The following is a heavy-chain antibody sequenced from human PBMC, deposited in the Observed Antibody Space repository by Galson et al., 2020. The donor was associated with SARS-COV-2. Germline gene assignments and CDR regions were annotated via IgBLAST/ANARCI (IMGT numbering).Heavy chain of an antibody. Sequence: GESLKISCKGSGYKFTGYWIAWVRQMPGKGLEWMGLIYPGDSDTRYSPSFQGLVTISADKSISTTFLQWASLKPSDTAMYYCATIHITTFRGILPWAFEIWGQGTMVTVSS. CDR2: IYPGDSDT. CDR3: ATIHITTFRGILPWAFEI. CDR1: GYKFTGYW. V-gene: IGHV5-51*01. J-gene: IGHJ3*02. D-gene: IGHD3-10*01.